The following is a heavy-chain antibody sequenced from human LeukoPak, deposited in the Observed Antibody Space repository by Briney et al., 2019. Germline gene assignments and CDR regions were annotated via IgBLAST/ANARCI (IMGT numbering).Heavy chain of an antibody. D-gene: IGHD5-18*01. CDR3: ARQWGYTSGYTYYFYYMDV. CDR2: ICYSGTA. CDR1: GGSISSGSYC. V-gene: IGHV4-39*01. Sequence: SETLSPTCSLSGGSISSGSYCWGWIRQPPGKGLEWIGTICYSGTAYYNPSLKSRVTISVDTSKNQFSLKLSSVTAADTAVYSCARQWGYTSGYTYYFYYMDVWGKGTTVTVSS. J-gene: IGHJ6*03.